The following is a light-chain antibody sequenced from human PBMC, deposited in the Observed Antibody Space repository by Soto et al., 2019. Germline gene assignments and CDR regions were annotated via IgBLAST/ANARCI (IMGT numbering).Light chain of an antibody. Sequence: EIVLTQSPATRSLSPGERATLSCRASQSVSSYLAWYQQRPGQAPRLLIYDASNRATGVPARFSGSGSGTDLTLTISSLEPEDFAVYYCQQRSRWPPTFGQGTKVDI. J-gene: IGKJ1*01. CDR2: DAS. CDR3: QQRSRWPPT. V-gene: IGKV3-11*01. CDR1: QSVSSY.